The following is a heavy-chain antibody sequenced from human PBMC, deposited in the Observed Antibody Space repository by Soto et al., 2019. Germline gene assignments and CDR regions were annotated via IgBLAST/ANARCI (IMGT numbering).Heavy chain of an antibody. Sequence: GGSLRLSCAASGFTFSSYWMSWVRQAPGKGLEWVANIKQDGSEKYYVDSVKGRFTISRDNAKNSLYLQMNSLRAEDTAVYYCARDRAYSHYAVLDYRGQATLVTLSS. CDR3: ARDRAYSHYAVLDY. J-gene: IGHJ4*02. CDR2: IKQDGSEK. CDR1: GFTFSSYW. V-gene: IGHV3-7*03. D-gene: IGHD4-4*01.